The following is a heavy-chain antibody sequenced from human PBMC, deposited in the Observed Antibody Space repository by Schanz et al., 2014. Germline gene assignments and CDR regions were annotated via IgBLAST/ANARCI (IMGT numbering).Heavy chain of an antibody. J-gene: IGHJ4*02. CDR3: ARERASSIADH. D-gene: IGHD6-6*01. CDR1: GYSFSTYA. CDR2: INPNSGDT. V-gene: IGHV1-2*02. Sequence: QVHLVQSESELKNPGASVKVSCKTSGYSFSTYAMNWVRQAPGQGLEWMAWINPNSGDTNYAQRFQGRVTLTRDTSISTVYMELSRLRSDDTAVYYCARERASSIADHWGQGTLLAVSS.